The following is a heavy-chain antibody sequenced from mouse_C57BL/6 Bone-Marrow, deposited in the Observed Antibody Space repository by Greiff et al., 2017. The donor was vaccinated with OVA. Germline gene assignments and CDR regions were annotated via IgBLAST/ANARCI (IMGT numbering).Heavy chain of an antibody. CDR1: GYTFTSYW. CDR2: IDPSDSYT. V-gene: IGHV1-50*01. J-gene: IGHJ3*01. CDR3: ASAVFAY. Sequence: QQSCKASGYTFTSYWMQWVKQRLGQGLECIGEIDPSDSYTNYNHKFKGKATLTVDTSSSTAYMQLSSLTSEDSAVYYCASAVFAYWGQGTLVTVSA.